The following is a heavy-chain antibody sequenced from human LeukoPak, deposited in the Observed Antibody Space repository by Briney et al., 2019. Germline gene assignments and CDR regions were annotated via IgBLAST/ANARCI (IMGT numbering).Heavy chain of an antibody. V-gene: IGHV1-8*01. CDR2: MNPNSGNT. D-gene: IGHD6-19*01. J-gene: IGHJ4*02. Sequence: GASVKVSCKASGYTFTSYDINWVRQATGQGLEWMGWMNPNSGNTGYVQKFQGRVTMTRNTFISTAYMELSSLRSEDTAVYYCARGAVAGTPSDYWGQGTLVTVSS. CDR1: GYTFTSYD. CDR3: ARGAVAGTPSDY.